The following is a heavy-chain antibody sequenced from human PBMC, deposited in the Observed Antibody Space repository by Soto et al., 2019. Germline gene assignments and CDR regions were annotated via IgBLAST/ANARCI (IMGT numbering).Heavy chain of an antibody. J-gene: IGHJ4*02. D-gene: IGHD6-19*01. CDR1: GYTFTSYG. Sequence: QVQLVQSGAEVKKPGASVKVSCKASGYTFTSYGISWVRQAPGQGLEWMGWISAYNGNTNYAQKLQGRVTMTTDTSTSTANMGLRGLSSDDTAVYYCARAGGGAQVAGTDPTDYWGQGTPVTVSS. CDR3: ARAGGGAQVAGTDPTDY. CDR2: ISAYNGNT. V-gene: IGHV1-18*01.